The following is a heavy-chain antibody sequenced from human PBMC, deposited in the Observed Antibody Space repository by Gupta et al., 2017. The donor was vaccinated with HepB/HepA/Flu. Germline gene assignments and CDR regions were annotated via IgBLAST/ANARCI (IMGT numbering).Heavy chain of an antibody. D-gene: IGHD3-22*01. V-gene: IGHV3-66*01. CDR1: GFTVSSNY. J-gene: IGHJ4*02. CDR2: IYGGGST. CDR3: ARVIDYYDTRVGFDY. Sequence: EVQLVESGGGLVQPGGSLRLSCAASGFTVSSNYMSVVRQAPGKGLEWVSVIYGGGSTYYADSVKGRFTISRDNSKNTLYLQMNSLRAEDTAVYYCARVIDYYDTRVGFDYWGQGTLVTVSS.